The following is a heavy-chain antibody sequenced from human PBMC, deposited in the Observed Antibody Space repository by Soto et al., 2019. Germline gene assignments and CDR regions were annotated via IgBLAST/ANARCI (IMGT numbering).Heavy chain of an antibody. J-gene: IGHJ4*02. V-gene: IGHV4-59*01. CDR1: GGSINRYY. CDR3: ASGFGEMTN. CDR2: VYYTGAT. Sequence: QVQLQESGPGLVRPSETLSLICTVSGGSINRYYWNWIRQSPGKGLEWIGYVYYTGATNYNPSLKSPVTISVDASKNHFSLKLTSVTAADTAVYYCASGFGEMTNWGQGTLVTVSS. D-gene: IGHD3-10*01.